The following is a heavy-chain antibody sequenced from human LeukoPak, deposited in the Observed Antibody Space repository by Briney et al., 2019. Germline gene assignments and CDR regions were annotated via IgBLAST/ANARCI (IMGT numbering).Heavy chain of an antibody. V-gene: IGHV4-39*01. J-gene: IGHJ4*02. CDR2: IYYSGST. CDR3: IIHWGAIAARGGHFDC. CDR1: RGSISSSSYY. D-gene: IGHD6-6*01. Sequence: SETLSLTCTVSRGSISSSSYYWGWIRQPPGKGLEWIGSIYYSGSTYYNPSLKSRVPISVDTSKNQCSLKLSSVTAADTAVYYCIIHWGAIAARGGHFDCWGRGTLVSVSS.